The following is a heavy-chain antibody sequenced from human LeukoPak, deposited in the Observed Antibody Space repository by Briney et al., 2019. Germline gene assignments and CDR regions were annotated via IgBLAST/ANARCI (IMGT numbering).Heavy chain of an antibody. V-gene: IGHV4-59*08. CDR1: GGSISRYY. D-gene: IGHD2-21*01. J-gene: IGHJ4*02. CDR2: IYKSGTT. CDR3: VRLVVDSRGIKEVAVEN. Sequence: SETLSLTCSVSGGSISRYYCSWIRQPPGGGLEWIGYIYKSGTTNYNPSLKSRITMSMDTSKNQFSLKLTSVTAADTAVYYCVRLVVDSRGIKEVAVENCGQGTLVTVSS.